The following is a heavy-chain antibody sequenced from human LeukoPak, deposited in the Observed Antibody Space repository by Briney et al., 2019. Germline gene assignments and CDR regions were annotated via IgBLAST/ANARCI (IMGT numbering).Heavy chain of an antibody. CDR2: FYTTLST. J-gene: IGHJ4*02. CDR3: AKDAASFPGSFDK. V-gene: IGHV4-61*02. CDR1: GGSISSGSYS. D-gene: IGHD3-10*01. Sequence: SETLSLTCIVSGGSISSGSYSWSWIRQPAGQGLEWIGRFYTTLSTTYNPSLRGRVSISVDTSNNQFSLKLTSVSAADTAVYYCAKDAASFPGSFDKWGQGTLVTVSS.